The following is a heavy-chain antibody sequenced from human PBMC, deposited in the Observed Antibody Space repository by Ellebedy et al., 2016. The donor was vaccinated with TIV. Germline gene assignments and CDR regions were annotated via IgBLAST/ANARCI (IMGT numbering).Heavy chain of an antibody. CDR1: GFTFSSYG. CDR2: ISYDGSNK. Sequence: GESLKISXAASGFTFSSYGMHWVRQAPGKGLEWVAVISYDGSNKYYADSVKGRFTISRDKAKNSLYLQMNSLRAEDTAVYYCARDDYGDYVSSYYYYGMDVWGQGTTVTVSS. CDR3: ARDDYGDYVSSYYYYGMDV. V-gene: IGHV3-30*03. D-gene: IGHD4-17*01. J-gene: IGHJ6*02.